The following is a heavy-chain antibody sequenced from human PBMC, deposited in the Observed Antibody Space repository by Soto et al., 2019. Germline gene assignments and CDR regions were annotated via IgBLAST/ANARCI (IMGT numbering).Heavy chain of an antibody. Sequence: SVKVSCKASGGTFSSYAISWVRQAPGQGLEWMGGIIPIFGTANYAQKFQGRVTITADESTSTAYMELSSLRSEDTAVYYCASSGSSGWYYFDYWGQGTLVTVSS. CDR1: GGTFSSYA. D-gene: IGHD3-22*01. V-gene: IGHV1-69*13. CDR2: IIPIFGTA. CDR3: ASSGSSGWYYFDY. J-gene: IGHJ4*02.